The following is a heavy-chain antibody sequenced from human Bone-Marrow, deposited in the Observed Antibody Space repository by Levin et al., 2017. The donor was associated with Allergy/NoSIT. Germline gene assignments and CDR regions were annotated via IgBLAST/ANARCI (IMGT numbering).Heavy chain of an antibody. D-gene: IGHD7-27*01. Sequence: SETLSLTCTVSGASISSFYWAWIRQPPGKGLEWIGYIYYSGSSNYNPSLKSRVTMSLDTSKNQLSLRVTSVTAADTAVYYCARDNWGMMDFWGQGTLVTVSS. CDR1: GASISSFY. CDR2: IYYSGSS. V-gene: IGHV4-59*01. J-gene: IGHJ4*02. CDR3: ARDNWGMMDF.